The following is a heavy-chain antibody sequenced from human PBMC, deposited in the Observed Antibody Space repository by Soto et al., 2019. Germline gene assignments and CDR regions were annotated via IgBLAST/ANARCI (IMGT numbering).Heavy chain of an antibody. Sequence: QLQLQESGPGLVKPSETLSLTCTVSNGSISTTSYNWGWIRQSPGKGLEWIGTIFYTGTTSYNPSLKSRVSIPVETSNNPFSLKLASVTAADTAVYYCARHGSFWGQGMLVVVSS. J-gene: IGHJ4*02. CDR1: NGSISTTSYN. CDR3: ARHGSF. V-gene: IGHV4-39*01. D-gene: IGHD3-16*02. CDR2: IFYTGTT.